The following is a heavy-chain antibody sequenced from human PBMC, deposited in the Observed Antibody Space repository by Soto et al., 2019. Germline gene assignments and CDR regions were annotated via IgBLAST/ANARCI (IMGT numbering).Heavy chain of an antibody. J-gene: IGHJ4*02. CDR1: GFTFSSYA. V-gene: IGHV3-23*01. CDR2: IVGSGYST. CDR3: TTDGADILTDDGDDY. Sequence: GGSLRLSCAASGFTFSSYAMSWVRQAPGKGLEWVSGIVGSGYSTHYADSVKGRFTISRDDSKNTLYLQMNSLKTEDTAVYYCTTDGADILTDDGDDYWGQGTLVTVSS. D-gene: IGHD3-9*01.